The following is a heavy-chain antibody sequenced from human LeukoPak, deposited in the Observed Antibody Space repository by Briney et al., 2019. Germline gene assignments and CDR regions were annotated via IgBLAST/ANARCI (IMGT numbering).Heavy chain of an antibody. D-gene: IGHD1-1*01. V-gene: IGHV1-2*02. CDR1: GFTFSGYY. J-gene: IGHJ4*02. CDR3: ARESRDTAWSLDL. CDR2: INPNSGGS. Sequence: ASVKVPCKASGFTFSGYYMHWVRQAPGQGFEWMGWINPNSGGSNFAQKFQGRVTMTRDTSINTVYMELSSLGSDDTAVYYCARESRDTAWSLDLWGQGTLVTVSS.